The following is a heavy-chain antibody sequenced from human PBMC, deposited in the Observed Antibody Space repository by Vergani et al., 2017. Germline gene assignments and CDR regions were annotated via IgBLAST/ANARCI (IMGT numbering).Heavy chain of an antibody. Sequence: QVQLVESGGGVVQPGRSLRLSCAASGFTFSSYGMHWVRQAPGKGLEWVAVISYDGSNKYYADSVKGRFTISRDNSKNTLYLQMNSLRAEDTAVYYCAKEVFHREYFDLWGRGTLVTVSS. CDR1: GFTFSSYG. J-gene: IGHJ2*01. CDR3: AKEVFHREYFDL. D-gene: IGHD1-14*01. V-gene: IGHV3-30*18. CDR2: ISYDGSNK.